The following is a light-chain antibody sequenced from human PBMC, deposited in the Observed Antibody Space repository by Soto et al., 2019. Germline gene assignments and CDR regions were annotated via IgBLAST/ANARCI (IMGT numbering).Light chain of an antibody. CDR3: QQYGSSPIT. CDR2: GAS. Sequence: DIVMTQSPLSLPVTPGEPASISCRSSQSVSSNLAWYQQKPGQAPRLLIYGASSRATGIPDRFSGSGSGTDFTLTISRLEPEDFAVYYCQQYGSSPITFGQGTKVDIK. CDR1: QSVSSN. J-gene: IGKJ1*01. V-gene: IGKV3-20*01.